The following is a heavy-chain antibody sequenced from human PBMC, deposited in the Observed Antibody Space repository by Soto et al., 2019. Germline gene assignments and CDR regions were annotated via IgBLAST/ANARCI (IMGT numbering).Heavy chain of an antibody. D-gene: IGHD3-22*01. V-gene: IGHV4-39*01. CDR3: ARVLRYDSSGYSRIGVFDP. J-gene: IGHJ5*02. CDR1: GGSISSSSYY. Sequence: SETLSLTCTVSGGSISSSSYYWGWIRQPPGKGLEWIGSIYYSGSTYYNPSLKSRVTISVDTSKNQFSLKLSSVTAADTAVYYCARVLRYDSSGYSRIGVFDPWGQGTLVTVSS. CDR2: IYYSGST.